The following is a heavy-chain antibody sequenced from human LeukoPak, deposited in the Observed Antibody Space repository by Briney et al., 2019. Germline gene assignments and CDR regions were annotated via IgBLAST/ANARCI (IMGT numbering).Heavy chain of an antibody. Sequence: ASVKVSCKASGYTFNGYYMHWVRQAPGQGLEWMGWISPNSGGTNYAQKLQGRVTITRDTSIDTAYMQLSRLRSDDTAVYYCAKDRYGDYEAPFHYYMDAWGRGTTVTASS. V-gene: IGHV1-2*02. CDR3: AKDRYGDYEAPFHYYMDA. J-gene: IGHJ6*03. CDR2: ISPNSGGT. CDR1: GYTFNGYY. D-gene: IGHD5-12*01.